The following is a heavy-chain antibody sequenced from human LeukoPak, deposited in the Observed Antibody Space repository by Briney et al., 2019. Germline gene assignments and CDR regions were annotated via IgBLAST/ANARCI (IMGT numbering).Heavy chain of an antibody. CDR3: AGRRVLDASFDY. V-gene: IGHV3-43D*03. J-gene: IGHJ4*02. CDR1: GFIFRDYS. Sequence: LPGGSLRLSCAASGFIFRDYSIHWVRQAPGKGLEWVALAGSDANNRKYADSLKGRFTISRDNTKNTLYLQMNSLRAEDTAVYYCAGRRVLDASFDYWGQGTLVTVSS. D-gene: IGHD3-16*01. CDR2: AGSDANNR.